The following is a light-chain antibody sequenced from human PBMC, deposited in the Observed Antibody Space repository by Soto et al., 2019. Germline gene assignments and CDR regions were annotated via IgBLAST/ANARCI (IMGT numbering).Light chain of an antibody. CDR1: QSVSSSY. CDR2: AAS. J-gene: IGKJ1*01. V-gene: IGKV3-20*01. CDR3: QQYGSSLRT. Sequence: EIVLTQSPGTLSLSPGERATLSCRASQSVSSSYLAWYQQKPGQAPRLLIYAASNRATGIPDRFSGSGSGTDFTLTISRLEPEDFAVYYCQQYGSSLRTFGQGTKVEIK.